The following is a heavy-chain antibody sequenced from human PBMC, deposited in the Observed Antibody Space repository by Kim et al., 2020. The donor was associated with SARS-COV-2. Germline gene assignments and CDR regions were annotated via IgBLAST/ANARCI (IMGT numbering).Heavy chain of an antibody. CDR2: ISYDGSNK. J-gene: IGHJ4*01. D-gene: IGHD3-22*01. CDR3: ARDPYYDSSGYYPHEDY. Sequence: GGSLRLSCAASGFTFSSYAMHWVRQAPGKGLEWVAVISYDGSNKYYADSVKGRFTISRDNSKNTLYLQMNSLRAEDTAVYYCARDPYYDSSGYYPHEDY. CDR1: GFTFSSYA. V-gene: IGHV3-30*04.